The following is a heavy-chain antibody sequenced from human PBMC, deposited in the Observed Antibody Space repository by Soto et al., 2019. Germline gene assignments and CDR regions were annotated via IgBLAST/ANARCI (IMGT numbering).Heavy chain of an antibody. Sequence: GGSLRLSCAASGFTFSSYNMNWVRQAPGKGLEWVSSISSSSNYIYYADSVKGRFTISRDDAKNSLYLQMNSLRAEDTAVYYCARDRPLAAPTLFYYYMDVWGKGTTVTVSS. J-gene: IGHJ6*03. CDR3: ARDRPLAAPTLFYYYMDV. D-gene: IGHD6-6*01. CDR2: ISSSSNYI. CDR1: GFTFSSYN. V-gene: IGHV3-21*01.